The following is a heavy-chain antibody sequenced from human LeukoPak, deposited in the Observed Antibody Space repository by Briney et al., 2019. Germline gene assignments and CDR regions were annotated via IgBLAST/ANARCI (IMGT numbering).Heavy chain of an antibody. CDR1: GGSISSYY. J-gene: IGHJ4*02. V-gene: IGHV4-4*07. CDR2: IYTSGST. D-gene: IGHD1-1*01. Sequence: SETLSLTCTVSGGSISSYYWSWIRQPARKGLEWIGRIYTSGSTNYNPSLKSRVTMSVDTSKNQFSLKLSSVTASDTAVYYCARHVDWNPNFDYWGQGTLVTVSS. CDR3: ARHVDWNPNFDY.